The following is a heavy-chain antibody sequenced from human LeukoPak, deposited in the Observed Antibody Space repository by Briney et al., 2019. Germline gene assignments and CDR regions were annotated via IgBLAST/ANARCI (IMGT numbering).Heavy chain of an antibody. CDR2: IYYSRST. Sequence: SETLSLTCTVSGGSISSGGYYWSWIRQHPGKGLEWIGYIYYSRSTYHNPSLHSRVTRSVDPSKHQFSLKLSSVTGADTAVYYCASVGERAAAGTDYYGMDVWGQGTTVTVSS. CDR1: GGSISSGGYY. D-gene: IGHD6-13*01. J-gene: IGHJ6*01. CDR3: ASVGERAAAGTDYYGMDV. V-gene: IGHV4-31*03.